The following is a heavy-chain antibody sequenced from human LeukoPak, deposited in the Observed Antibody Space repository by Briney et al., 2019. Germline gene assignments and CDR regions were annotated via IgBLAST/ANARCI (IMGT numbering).Heavy chain of an antibody. CDR2: FNANSGGT. V-gene: IGHV1-2*02. Sequence: ASLKLSCKASGYTFTGYYMHWVRQAPGQGLEWLGRFNANSGGTNYAQKFQGRVTMTRDTSISTAYMELSRLRSDDTALYYCSREYRGYYYMDVWGKGTTVTVSS. CDR1: GYTFTGYY. CDR3: SREYRGYYYMDV. D-gene: IGHD3-16*02. J-gene: IGHJ6*03.